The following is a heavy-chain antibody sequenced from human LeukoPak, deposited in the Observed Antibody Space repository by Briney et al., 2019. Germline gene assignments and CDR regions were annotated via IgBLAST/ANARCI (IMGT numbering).Heavy chain of an antibody. CDR2: IIPIFGTA. Sequence: ASVKVSCKASGGTFSSYAISWVRQAPGQGLEWMGGIIPIFGTANYAQKFQGRVTITADKSTSTAYMELSSLRSEDTAVYYCANTGEDYYYYIDVWGKGTTVTVSS. CDR1: GGTFSSYA. D-gene: IGHD3-10*01. CDR3: ANTGEDYYYYIDV. J-gene: IGHJ6*03. V-gene: IGHV1-69*06.